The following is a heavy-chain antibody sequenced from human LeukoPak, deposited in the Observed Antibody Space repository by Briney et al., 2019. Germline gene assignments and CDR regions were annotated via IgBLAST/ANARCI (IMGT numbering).Heavy chain of an antibody. J-gene: IGHJ4*02. CDR3: ARDNRDGYNLFEGNLDY. D-gene: IGHD5-24*01. V-gene: IGHV4-39*07. CDR1: GGSISSSTYY. Sequence: PSETLSLTCTVSGGSISSSTYYWGWIRQPPGKGLEWIGSIYYSGSTYYNPSLKSRVAISVDTSKNQFSLKLSSVTAADTAVYYCARDNRDGYNLFEGNLDYWGQGTLVTVSS. CDR2: IYYSGST.